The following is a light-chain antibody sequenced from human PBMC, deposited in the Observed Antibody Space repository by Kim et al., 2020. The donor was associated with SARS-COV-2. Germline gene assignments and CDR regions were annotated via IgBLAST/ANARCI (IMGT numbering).Light chain of an antibody. CDR3: QAWDSSTAV. Sequence: SVSPGQTASITCSGDKLGDKYACWYQQKPGQSHVLVIYQDTKRPSGIPERFSGSNSGNTATLNISGTQAMDEADYYCQAWDSSTAVFGGGTQLTVL. CDR1: KLGDKY. CDR2: QDT. V-gene: IGLV3-1*01. J-gene: IGLJ3*02.